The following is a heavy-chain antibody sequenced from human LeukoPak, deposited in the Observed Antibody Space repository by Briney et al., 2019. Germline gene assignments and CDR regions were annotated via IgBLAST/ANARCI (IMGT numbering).Heavy chain of an antibody. V-gene: IGHV3-30-3*01. CDR1: GFTFSSYA. D-gene: IGHD1-26*01. Sequence: GGSLRLSCAASGFTFSSYAMHWVRQAPGKGLEWVAVISYDGSNKYYADSVKGRFTISRDNSKNTLYLQMNSLRAEDTAVYYCARAAYSGSYYVHYYYYYGMDVWGQGITVTVSS. CDR3: ARAAYSGSYYVHYYYYYGMDV. J-gene: IGHJ6*02. CDR2: ISYDGSNK.